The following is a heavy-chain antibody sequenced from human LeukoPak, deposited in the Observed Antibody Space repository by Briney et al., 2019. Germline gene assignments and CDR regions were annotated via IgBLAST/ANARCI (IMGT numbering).Heavy chain of an antibody. CDR1: GFTFSGSA. J-gene: IGHJ5*02. CDR3: TRDSGTYNWLDP. V-gene: IGHV3-73*01. Sequence: GGSLRLSCAASGFTFSGSAIHWVRRSSGRGLEWVGHIDKKDNFYATTSAASVTGRFTISRDDLKNTAYLQMNSLKTEDTALYYCTRDSGTYNWLDPWGQGTLVTVSS. D-gene: IGHD1-26*01. CDR2: IDKKDNFYAT.